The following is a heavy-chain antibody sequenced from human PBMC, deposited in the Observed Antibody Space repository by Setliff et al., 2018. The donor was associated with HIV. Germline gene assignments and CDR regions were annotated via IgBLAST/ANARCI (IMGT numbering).Heavy chain of an antibody. CDR2: IYASGKT. CDR1: GDSLNTYY. D-gene: IGHD3-3*01. CDR3: ARGNNDLESFDY. V-gene: IGHV4-4*07. J-gene: IGHJ4*02. Sequence: PSETLSITCNVSGDSLNTYYWSWIRQSGGKGLEWIGRIYASGKTTFNPSLKIRVRMSVDTSKNQFSLKLTSVTASDTAVYYCARGNNDLESFDYWGQGALLTVSS.